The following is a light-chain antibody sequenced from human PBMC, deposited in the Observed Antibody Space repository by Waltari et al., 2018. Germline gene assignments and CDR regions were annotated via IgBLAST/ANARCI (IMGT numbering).Light chain of an antibody. CDR3: QSYDSTIVV. CDR1: SGSIATNY. V-gene: IGLV6-57*02. CDR2: ENN. J-gene: IGLJ2*01. Sequence: NFMLTQPLSVSESPGKTVTISCTGSSGSIATNYFQWSQQRPGSVPTTLIYENNQRPSGVPDRFSGSIDSSSNSASLTISGLKTEDEADYYCQSYDSTIVVFGGGTRLTVL.